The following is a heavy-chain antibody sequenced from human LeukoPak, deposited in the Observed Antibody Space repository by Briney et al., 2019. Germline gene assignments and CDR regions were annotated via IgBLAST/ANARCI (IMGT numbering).Heavy chain of an antibody. D-gene: IGHD3-22*01. CDR2: INPNSGGT. CDR1: GYTFTGYY. CDR3: ASLALGSGYYRDAFDI. J-gene: IGHJ3*02. Sequence: ASVKVSCKASGYTFTGYYMHWVRQAPGQGLEWMGRINPNSGGTNYAQKFQGRVTMTRDTSISTAYMELSRLRSDDTAVYYCASLALGSGYYRDAFDIWGQGTMVTVSS. V-gene: IGHV1-2*06.